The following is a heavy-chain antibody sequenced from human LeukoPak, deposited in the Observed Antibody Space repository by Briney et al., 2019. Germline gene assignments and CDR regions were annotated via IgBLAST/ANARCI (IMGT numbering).Heavy chain of an antibody. D-gene: IGHD4-23*01. Sequence: SEPLSLTCTVSGGSISSYYWSWIREPPGGGLEWIGYIYYSGTTNYNRSLKSRVTISVDTSKNQFSLKLSSVTAADTAVYYCARVGGCGNEDGFDYWGQGTLVTVSS. J-gene: IGHJ4*02. CDR1: GGSISSYY. CDR2: IYYSGTT. V-gene: IGHV4-59*01. CDR3: ARVGGCGNEDGFDY.